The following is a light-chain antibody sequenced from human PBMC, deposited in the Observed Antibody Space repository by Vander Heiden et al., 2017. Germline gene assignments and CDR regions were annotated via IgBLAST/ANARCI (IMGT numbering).Light chain of an antibody. CDR2: EDN. V-gene: IGLV6-57*02. CDR1: SGSIASND. Sequence: NFMLTQHNYVSESPGKTVTISCTGSSGSIASNDVQGYQQLPGSAPTTVIYEDNQRPSGVPDRFSGSTDSSSNSSSLTISGRKTEDEADYYCQSYDSSNVVFGGGTKLT. CDR3: QSYDSSNVV. J-gene: IGLJ2*01.